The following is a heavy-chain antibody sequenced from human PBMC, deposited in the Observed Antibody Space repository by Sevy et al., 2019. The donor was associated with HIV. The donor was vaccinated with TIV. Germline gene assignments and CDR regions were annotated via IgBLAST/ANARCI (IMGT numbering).Heavy chain of an antibody. J-gene: IGHJ6*02. CDR3: AKAAPYYYDSSGYYKYYYYYYGMDV. D-gene: IGHD3-22*01. Sequence: GGSLRLSCAASGFTFSSYGMHWVRQAPGKGLEWVAFIRYDGSNKYYADSVKGRFTISRDNSKNTLYLQMNSRRAEDTAVYYCAKAAPYYYDSSGYYKYYYYYYGMDVWGQGTTVTVSS. CDR2: IRYDGSNK. V-gene: IGHV3-30*02. CDR1: GFTFSSYG.